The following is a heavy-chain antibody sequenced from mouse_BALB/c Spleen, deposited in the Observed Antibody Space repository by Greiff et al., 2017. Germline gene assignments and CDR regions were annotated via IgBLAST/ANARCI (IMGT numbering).Heavy chain of an antibody. CDR3: ARRGNYGYDEGAWFAY. CDR2: ISSGGGST. CDR1: GFAFSSYD. D-gene: IGHD2-2*01. J-gene: IGHJ3*01. Sequence: DVKLVESGGGLVKPGGSLKLSCAASGFAFSSYDMSWVRQTPEKRLEWVAYISSGGGSTYYPDTVKGRFTISRDNAKNTLYLQMSSLKSEDTAMYYCARRGNYGYDEGAWFAYWGQGTLVTVSA. V-gene: IGHV5-12-1*01.